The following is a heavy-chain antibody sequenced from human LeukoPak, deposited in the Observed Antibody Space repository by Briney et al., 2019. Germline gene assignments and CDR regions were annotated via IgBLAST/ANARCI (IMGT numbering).Heavy chain of an antibody. CDR1: GFTFSDYY. J-gene: IGHJ4*02. Sequence: KPGGSLRLSCAASGFTFSDYYMSWIRQPPGKGLEWIGEINHSGSTNYNPSLKSRVTISVDTSKNQFSLKLSSVTAADTAVYYCARKDTAMVKDYWGQGTLVTVSS. CDR3: ARKDTAMVKDY. D-gene: IGHD5-18*01. CDR2: INHSGST. V-gene: IGHV4-34*01.